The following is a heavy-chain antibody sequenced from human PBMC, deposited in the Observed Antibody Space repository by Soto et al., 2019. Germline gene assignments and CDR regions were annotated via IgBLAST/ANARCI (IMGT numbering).Heavy chain of an antibody. Sequence: SETLSLTCAVSGGSISSGGYSWSWIRQPPGKGLEWIGYIYHSGSTYYNPSLKSRVTISVDRSKNQFSLKLNSVTAADTAVYYCASGITMVRGVIIPPTDYWGQGTLVTVSS. CDR3: ASGITMVRGVIIPPTDY. CDR2: IYHSGST. J-gene: IGHJ4*02. CDR1: GGSISSGGYS. D-gene: IGHD3-10*01. V-gene: IGHV4-30-2*01.